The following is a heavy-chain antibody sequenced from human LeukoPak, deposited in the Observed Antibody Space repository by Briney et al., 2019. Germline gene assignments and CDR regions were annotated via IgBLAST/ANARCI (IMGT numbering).Heavy chain of an antibody. Sequence: GRSLRLSCAASGFTFDDYAMHWVRQAPGKGLEWVSGISWNSGSIGYADSVKGRFTISRDNAKNSLYLQMNSLRAEDTALYYCAKDGIVVVPAANLNYYYYYMDVWGKGTTVTISS. J-gene: IGHJ6*03. CDR2: ISWNSGSI. V-gene: IGHV3-9*01. CDR1: GFTFDDYA. CDR3: AKDGIVVVPAANLNYYYYYMDV. D-gene: IGHD2-2*01.